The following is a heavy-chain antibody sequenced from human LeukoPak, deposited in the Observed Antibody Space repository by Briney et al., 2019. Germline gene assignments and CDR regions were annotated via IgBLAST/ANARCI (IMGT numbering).Heavy chain of an antibody. D-gene: IGHD2-2*01. Sequence: SETLSLTCTVSGGSISSGGYYWSWIRQHPGKGLEWIGYIYYSGSTYYNPSLKSRVTISVDTSKNQFSLELSSVTAADTAVYYCARASRVGYCSSTSCYAYFDYWGQGTLVTVSS. V-gene: IGHV4-31*03. J-gene: IGHJ4*02. CDR3: ARASRVGYCSSTSCYAYFDY. CDR2: IYYSGST. CDR1: GGSISSGGYY.